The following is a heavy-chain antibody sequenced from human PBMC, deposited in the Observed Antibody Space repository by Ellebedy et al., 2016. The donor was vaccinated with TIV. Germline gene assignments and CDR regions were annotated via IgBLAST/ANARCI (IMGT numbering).Heavy chain of an antibody. Sequence: ASVKVSCTASGYSFIGYYMHWVRQAPGQGLEWMGWINPNNGGTNSAQKFQGRVTMTRDASISTAYMELSRLRSDDTAVYYCVTRGYSGYDYFDYWGQGTLVTVSS. CDR2: INPNNGGT. CDR1: GYSFIGYY. V-gene: IGHV1-2*02. D-gene: IGHD5-12*01. CDR3: VTRGYSGYDYFDY. J-gene: IGHJ4*02.